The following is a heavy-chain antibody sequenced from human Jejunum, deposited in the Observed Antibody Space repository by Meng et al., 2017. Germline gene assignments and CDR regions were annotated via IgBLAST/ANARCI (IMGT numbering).Heavy chain of an antibody. Sequence: GESLKISCAASGFTFSTSWMTWVRRAPGKGLEWVANVNPDGTAKHYADSVRGRFTISKDSAENSIYLQMTSLRADDTAVYYCARDPHNYTLGDGTGGDWGQGALVTVSS. CDR1: GFTFSTSW. CDR3: ARDPHNYTLGDGTGGD. D-gene: IGHD3-3*01. V-gene: IGHV3-7*01. CDR2: VNPDGTAK. J-gene: IGHJ4*01.